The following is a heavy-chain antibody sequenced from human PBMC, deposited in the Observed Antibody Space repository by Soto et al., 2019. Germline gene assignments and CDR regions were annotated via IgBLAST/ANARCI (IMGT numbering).Heavy chain of an antibody. D-gene: IGHD2-15*01. CDR2: ISSSSSTI. Sequence: GGSLRLSCAASGFTFSSYSMNWVRQAPGKGLEWVSYISSSSSTIYYADSVKGRFTISRDNAKNSLYLQMNSLRAEDTAVYYCARDPGFCSGGSCYWFDPWGQGTLVTVSS. CDR1: GFTFSSYS. CDR3: ARDPGFCSGGSCYWFDP. J-gene: IGHJ5*02. V-gene: IGHV3-48*01.